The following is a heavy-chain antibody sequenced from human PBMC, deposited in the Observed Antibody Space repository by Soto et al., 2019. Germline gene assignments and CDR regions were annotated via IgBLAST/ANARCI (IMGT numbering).Heavy chain of an antibody. Sequence: SLRLSCASSGFTFSGSAMHWVRQASGKGLEWVGRIRSKANSYATAYAASVKGRFTISRDDSKNTAYLQMNSLKTEDTAVYYCTSAYSSSWYYFDYWGQGTLVTVSS. CDR2: IRSKANSYAT. D-gene: IGHD6-13*01. CDR3: TSAYSSSWYYFDY. CDR1: GFTFSGSA. V-gene: IGHV3-73*01. J-gene: IGHJ4*02.